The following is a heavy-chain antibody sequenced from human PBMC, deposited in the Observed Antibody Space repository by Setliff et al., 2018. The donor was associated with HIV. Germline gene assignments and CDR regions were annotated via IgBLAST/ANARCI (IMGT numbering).Heavy chain of an antibody. CDR2: MNPNSGGT. Sequence: ASVKVSCKASGCTFSDYFIHWVRQAPGQGLEWMGWMNPNSGGTNQAQEFQGRVTMTRDLSMSTAYMDLSRLRSDDMAIYFCARGRTHWYFDSWGQGTLVTVSS. J-gene: IGHJ4*02. CDR1: GCTFSDYF. V-gene: IGHV1-2*02. CDR3: ARGRTHWYFDS.